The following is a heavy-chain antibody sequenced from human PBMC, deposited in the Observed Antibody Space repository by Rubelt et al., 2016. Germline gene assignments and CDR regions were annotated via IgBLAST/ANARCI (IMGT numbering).Heavy chain of an antibody. CDR3: SKGGGGFCGSTSCSSLVDS. D-gene: IGHD2-2*01. Sequence: AASGFVFSAYGMSWVRQAPGKGLEWVSAVSDDGATTYYADSVKGRFTISRDNSRSTLYLQMNSLRGDDTAIYDCSKGGGGFCGSTSCSSLVDSGGQGCLVTVSS. V-gene: IGHV3-23*01. CDR1: GFVFSAYG. J-gene: IGHJ5*01. CDR2: VSDDGATT.